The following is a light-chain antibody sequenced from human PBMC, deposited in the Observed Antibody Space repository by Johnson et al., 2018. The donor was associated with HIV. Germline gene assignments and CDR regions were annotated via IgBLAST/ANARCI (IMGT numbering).Light chain of an antibody. CDR1: NSNIGNNY. V-gene: IGLV1-51*02. CDR2: ENN. CDR3: GTWDSTLSTYV. Sequence: QSVLTQPPSVSAAPGQKVTISCSGSNSNIGNNYVSWYQQLPGTAPKVLIHENNKRPSGIPDRFSGSKSGTSATLGITALQTGDEADYYCGTWDSTLSTYVVGTGTKATVL. J-gene: IGLJ1*01.